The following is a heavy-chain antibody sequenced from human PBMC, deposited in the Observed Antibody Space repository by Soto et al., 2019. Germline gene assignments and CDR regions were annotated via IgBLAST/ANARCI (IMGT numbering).Heavy chain of an antibody. D-gene: IGHD6-19*01. Sequence: GGSLRLSCAASEFTFSSYGMHWVRQAPGKGLEYVSGINSNGGSTYYANSVKGRFTISRDSSKNTVSLEMTSLRAEDTAVYYCAKGGRQWLVTSDFNYWGQGALVTVSS. CDR3: AKGGRQWLVTSDFNY. V-gene: IGHV3-64*01. CDR1: EFTFSSYG. J-gene: IGHJ4*02. CDR2: INSNGGST.